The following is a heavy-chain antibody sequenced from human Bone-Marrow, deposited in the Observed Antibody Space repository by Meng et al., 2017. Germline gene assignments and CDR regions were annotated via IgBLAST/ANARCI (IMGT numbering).Heavy chain of an antibody. CDR2: IYSAGNT. D-gene: IGHD2-21*02. CDR3: ASSNCDGDCYLDY. V-gene: IGHV3-53*01. J-gene: IGHJ4*02. CDR1: GLTVNRKY. Sequence: EGQFGGVGGGLIRPRGSLIVSAAASGLTVNRKYMTWVRQAPGKGLEWVSVIYSAGNTIYADSVKGRFTISRDNSKNTLFLQMNSLRAEDTAVYYCASSNCDGDCYLDYWGRGLLVTVSS.